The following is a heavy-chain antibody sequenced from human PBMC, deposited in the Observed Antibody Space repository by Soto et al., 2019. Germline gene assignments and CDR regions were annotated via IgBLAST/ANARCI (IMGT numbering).Heavy chain of an antibody. J-gene: IGHJ6*03. D-gene: IGHD2-8*01. CDR2: IYYSGST. CDR1: GGSISSYY. V-gene: IGHV4-59*01. CDR3: ASGIINGDDIGYYYYYYMDV. Sequence: SETLSLTCTVSGGSISSYYWSWIRQPPGKGLEWIGYIYYSGSTNYNPSLKSRVTISVDTSKNQFSLKLSSVTAADTAVYYCASGIINGDDIGYYYYYYMDVWGKGTTVTVSS.